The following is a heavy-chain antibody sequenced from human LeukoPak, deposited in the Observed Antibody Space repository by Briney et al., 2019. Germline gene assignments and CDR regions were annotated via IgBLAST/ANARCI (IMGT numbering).Heavy chain of an antibody. V-gene: IGHV3-23*01. CDR3: AKADASRITIFGVAINFDY. Sequence: GALRLSCAASGFTFTSYAMSWVRQAPGKGLEWVSTISGSGGSTYYADSVKGRFTISRDNSKNTLYLQMNSLRAEDTAVYYCAKADASRITIFGVAINFDYWGQGTLVSVSS. D-gene: IGHD3-3*01. J-gene: IGHJ4*02. CDR2: ISGSGGST. CDR1: GFTFTSYA.